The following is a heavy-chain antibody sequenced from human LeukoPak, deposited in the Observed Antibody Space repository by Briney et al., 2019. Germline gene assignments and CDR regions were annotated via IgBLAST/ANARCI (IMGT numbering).Heavy chain of an antibody. J-gene: IGHJ4*02. CDR3: ARDRGKWEHWRYFDY. Sequence: GASVKVSCKASGYTFRSYGISWVRQAPGQGLEWRGWISAYNGDTNYAQSLQGRGTMTTDTSTNTAYMELRSLRSDDTALYFCARDRGKWEHWRYFDYWGQGTLVTVSS. V-gene: IGHV1-18*01. CDR1: GYTFRSYG. D-gene: IGHD1-26*01. CDR2: ISAYNGDT.